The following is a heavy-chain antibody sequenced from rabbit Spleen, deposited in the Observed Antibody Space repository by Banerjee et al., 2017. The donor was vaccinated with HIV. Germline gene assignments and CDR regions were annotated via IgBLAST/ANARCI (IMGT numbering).Heavy chain of an antibody. V-gene: IGHV1S45*01. CDR1: GFSFSAGYY. J-gene: IGHJ4*01. Sequence: QEQLVESGGGLVQPEGSLTLTCTASGFSFSAGYYMCWVRQAPGKGLEWIACIHGGSVNNIYYASWAKGRFTISKTSSTTVTLQMTSLTAADTATYFCARVNVGDPWTFKLWGPGTLVTVS. D-gene: IGHD2-1*01. CDR2: IHGGSVNNI. CDR3: ARVNVGDPWTFKL.